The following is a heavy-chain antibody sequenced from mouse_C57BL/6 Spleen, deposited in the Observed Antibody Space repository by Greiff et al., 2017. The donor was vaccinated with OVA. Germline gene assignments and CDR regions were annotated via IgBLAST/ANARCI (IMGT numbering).Heavy chain of an antibody. CDR2: IYPGDGDT. CDR3: ANWDAMDY. J-gene: IGHJ4*01. CDR1: GYAFSSSW. V-gene: IGHV1-82*01. Sequence: VQLVESGPELVKTGASVKISCKASGYAFSSSWMNWVKQRPGKGLEWIGRIYPGDGDTNYNGKFKGKATLTADKSSSTAYMQLSSLTSEDSAVYFCANWDAMDYWGQGTSVTVSS. D-gene: IGHD4-1*01.